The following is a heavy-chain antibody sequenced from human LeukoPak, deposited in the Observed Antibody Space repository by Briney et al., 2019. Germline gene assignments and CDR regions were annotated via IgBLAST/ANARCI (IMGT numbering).Heavy chain of an antibody. D-gene: IGHD4-11*01. CDR3: VTGDHSPYYFHY. J-gene: IGHJ4*02. Sequence: GASVKVSCTVSGSSLSDLSMHWVRHSPPKGLEWLGGFHPENDEIIYAQNFQGRVTMSEDTSRDTAYMELCSLRSDDTAVYYCVTGDHSPYYFHYWGQGSLVTVSS. V-gene: IGHV1-24*01. CDR2: FHPENDEI. CDR1: GSSLSDLS.